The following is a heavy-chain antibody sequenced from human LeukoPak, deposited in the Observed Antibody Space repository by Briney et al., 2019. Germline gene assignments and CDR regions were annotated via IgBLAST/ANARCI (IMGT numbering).Heavy chain of an antibody. CDR3: ASYYYDSSGYYYDY. D-gene: IGHD3-22*01. CDR1: GFTFSSYS. J-gene: IGHJ4*02. Sequence: GGSLRLSCAASGFTFSSYSMNWVRQAPGKGLEWVSSISSSRSYIYYADSVKGRFTISRDNAKNSLYLQMNSLRAEDTAVYYCASYYYDSSGYYYDYWGQGTLVTVSS. V-gene: IGHV3-21*01. CDR2: ISSSRSYI.